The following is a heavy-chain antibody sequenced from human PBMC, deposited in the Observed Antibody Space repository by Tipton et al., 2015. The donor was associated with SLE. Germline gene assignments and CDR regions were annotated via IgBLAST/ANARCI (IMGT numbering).Heavy chain of an antibody. J-gene: IGHJ4*02. CDR1: GGSISSYR. CDR3: VRHGQTVQATFDH. CDR2: IYYSGST. D-gene: IGHD1-26*01. Sequence: GLVKPSETLSLTCTVSGGSISSYRWSWIRQPPGKGLEWIGYIYYSGSTNYNPSLKSRVTMSIDTSKNQFSLRLRSVTAADTAVYYCVRHGQTVQATFDHWGQGALVTVSS. V-gene: IGHV4-59*08.